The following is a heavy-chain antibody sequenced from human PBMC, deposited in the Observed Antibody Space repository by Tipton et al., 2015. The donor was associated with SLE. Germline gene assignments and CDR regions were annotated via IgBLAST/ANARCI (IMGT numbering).Heavy chain of an antibody. CDR3: AGFPGGSYYYYTLDV. Sequence: GLVKPSETLSLTCNVSGGSISSDNYYWGWIRQPPGKGLEWVGSFYSSGTRYYNPSLESRVTISVDTSKNQFSLRLSSVTATDTAVYYCAGFPGGSYYYYTLDVCGQGTTVTVSS. J-gene: IGHJ6*02. CDR1: GGSISSDNYY. D-gene: IGHD1-26*01. CDR2: FYSSGTR. V-gene: IGHV4-39*07.